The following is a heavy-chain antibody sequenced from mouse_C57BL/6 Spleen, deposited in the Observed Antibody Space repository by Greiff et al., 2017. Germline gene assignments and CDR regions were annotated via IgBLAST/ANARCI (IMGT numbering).Heavy chain of an antibody. CDR2: ISSGGDYI. CDR1: GFTFSSYA. J-gene: IGHJ3*01. Sequence: EVQVVESGEGLVKPGGSLKLSCAASGFTFSSYAMSWVRQTPEKRLEWVAYISSGGDYIYYADTVKGRFTISRDNARNTLYLQMSSMKSEDTAMDYCTRGGEGFAYWGQGTLFTVSA. CDR3: TRGGEGFAY. V-gene: IGHV5-9-1*02.